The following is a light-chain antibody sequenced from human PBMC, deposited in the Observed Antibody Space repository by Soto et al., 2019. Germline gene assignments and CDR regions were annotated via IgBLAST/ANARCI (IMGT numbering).Light chain of an antibody. Sequence: QSALTRPPSASGSPGQSVTISCTGTSSDIGAYYYVSWYQQHPGKAPKLMIYEVSKRPSGVPDRFSGSKSGNTASLTVSGLQAEDEADYYCSSYAGSNNRVVFGGGTKLTVL. CDR2: EVS. CDR1: SSDIGAYYY. J-gene: IGLJ2*01. V-gene: IGLV2-8*01. CDR3: SSYAGSNNRVV.